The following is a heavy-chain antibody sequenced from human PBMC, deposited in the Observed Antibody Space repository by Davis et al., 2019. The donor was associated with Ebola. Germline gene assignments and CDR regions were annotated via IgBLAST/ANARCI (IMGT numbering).Heavy chain of an antibody. D-gene: IGHD6-19*01. Sequence: GESLKISCAASGFTFSISAMNWVRQTPGKGLEWVSGISGSGGTTYYADSVKGRLTISRDNSKSTLYLQMNSLRAEDTAVYYCATRGWYFDYWGQGTLVTVSS. CDR1: GFTFSISA. CDR2: ISGSGGTT. J-gene: IGHJ4*02. V-gene: IGHV3-23*01. CDR3: ATRGWYFDY.